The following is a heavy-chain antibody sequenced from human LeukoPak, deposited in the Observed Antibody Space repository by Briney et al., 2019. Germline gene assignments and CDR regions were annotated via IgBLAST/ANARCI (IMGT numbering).Heavy chain of an antibody. CDR1: GGTFSNYA. Sequence: ASVKVSCKASGGTFSNYAISWVRQAPGQGLEWMGGIIPIFGTTNYAQKFQGRVTITADESTSTAYMELSSLRSEDTAVYYRASRGDIVVVPAAYDAFDIWGQGTMVTVSS. J-gene: IGHJ3*02. D-gene: IGHD2-2*01. CDR2: IIPIFGTT. V-gene: IGHV1-69*13. CDR3: ASRGDIVVVPAAYDAFDI.